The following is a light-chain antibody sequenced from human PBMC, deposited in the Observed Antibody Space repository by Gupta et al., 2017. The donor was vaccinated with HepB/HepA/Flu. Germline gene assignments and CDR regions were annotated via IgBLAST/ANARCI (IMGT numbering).Light chain of an antibody. J-gene: IGKJ5*01. CDR1: QSLLHRNGYNY. CDR3: MQSSETWIT. CDR2: LAS. Sequence: DIVMTQSPLSLPVTPGEPTSISCRSSQSLLHRNGYNYLDWYLQKPGQSPQLPIYLASNRASGVPVTFRPRGSGTYFTLKISRVKAKDVGVYYCMQSSETWITFGPGRRLEIK. V-gene: IGKV2-28*01.